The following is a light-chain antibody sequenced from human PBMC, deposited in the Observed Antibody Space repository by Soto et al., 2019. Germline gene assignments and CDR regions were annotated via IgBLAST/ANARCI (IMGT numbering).Light chain of an antibody. V-gene: IGKV3-11*01. CDR1: HNINTY. J-gene: IGKJ5*01. CDR2: DTS. Sequence: IVLTQSPATLSLSPLERASLSGRASHNINTYLAWYQQKPGQVPRLLIYDTSNRATGIPARFSGSGSGTDFTLTISGLAPEDFAVYYCQHRSSWPPGFGQGTRLEIK. CDR3: QHRSSWPPG.